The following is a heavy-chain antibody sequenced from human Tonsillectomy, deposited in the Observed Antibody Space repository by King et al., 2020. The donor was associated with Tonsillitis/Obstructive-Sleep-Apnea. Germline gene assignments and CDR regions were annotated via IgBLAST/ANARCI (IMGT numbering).Heavy chain of an antibody. Sequence: VQLVESGAEVKKPGASVKVSCEASGYTFAGYYIHWVRQAPGQGLEWMGWINPNSGGTNYAQKFQGRVIMTRDTSISTAYMEVSRLRSDDTAMYYCARRRRQFQSLHCGLDVWGQGTTVTVSS. CDR1: GYTFAGYY. CDR2: INPNSGGT. CDR3: ARRRRQFQSLHCGLDV. V-gene: IGHV1-2*02. D-gene: IGHD6-19*01. J-gene: IGHJ6*02.